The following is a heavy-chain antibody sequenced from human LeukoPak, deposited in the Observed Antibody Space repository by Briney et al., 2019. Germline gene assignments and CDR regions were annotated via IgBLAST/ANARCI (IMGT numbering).Heavy chain of an antibody. J-gene: IGHJ4*02. CDR3: ARSPDYAPDYFDY. CDR1: GGSISSSSYY. Sequence: SETLSLTCTVSGGSISSSSYYWGWIRQPPGKGLEWIGSIYYSGSTYYNPSLKRRVTISVETSKNQFSLKLSSVTAADTAVYYCARSPDYAPDYFDYWGQGTLVTVSS. CDR2: IYYSGST. V-gene: IGHV4-39*01. D-gene: IGHD4-17*01.